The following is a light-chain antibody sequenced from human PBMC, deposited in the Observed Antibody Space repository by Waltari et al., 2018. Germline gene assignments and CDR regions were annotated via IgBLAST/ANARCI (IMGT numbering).Light chain of an antibody. V-gene: IGKV3-20*01. Sequence: DIVLTQSPGTLSLSPGERATLSCRASQSVRRSLAWYQQKPGQAPRLLIFGASNRATGVPDRFSGIGSGTDFSLTISRLEPEDLAVYFCQHYVKLPVTFGQGTKVEIK. J-gene: IGKJ1*01. CDR1: QSVRRS. CDR3: QHYVKLPVT. CDR2: GAS.